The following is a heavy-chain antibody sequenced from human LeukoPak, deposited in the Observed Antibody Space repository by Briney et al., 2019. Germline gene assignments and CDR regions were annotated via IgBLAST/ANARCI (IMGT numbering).Heavy chain of an antibody. V-gene: IGHV1-69*13. CDR1: GGTFSSYA. CDR2: IIPIFGTA. Sequence: SVTVSCEASGGTFSSYAISWVRQAPGQGLEWMGGIIPIFGTANYAQKFQGRVTITADESTSTAYMELSSLRSGDTAVYYCASLNYYDSSGYYLQTWGQGTLVTVSS. J-gene: IGHJ4*02. D-gene: IGHD3-22*01. CDR3: ASLNYYDSSGYYLQT.